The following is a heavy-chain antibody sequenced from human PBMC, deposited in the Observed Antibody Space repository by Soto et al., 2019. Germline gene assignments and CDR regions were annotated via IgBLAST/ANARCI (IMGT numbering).Heavy chain of an antibody. CDR2: INYSGDT. Sequence: PSKTLSLTCAVSVSSISDYYWTWIRQPPGRGLEWIGYINYSGDTNFNPSLKSRVTISVDTPKNQFSVKLSSVTAADTAVYFCARGRWMDVWGQGTTVTVSS. J-gene: IGHJ6*02. CDR3: ARGRWMDV. V-gene: IGHV4-59*01. CDR1: VSSISDYY.